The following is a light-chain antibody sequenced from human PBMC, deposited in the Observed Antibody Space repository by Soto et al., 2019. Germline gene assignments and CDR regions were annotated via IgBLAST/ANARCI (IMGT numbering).Light chain of an antibody. CDR3: QSYDSSLSRV. Sequence: QSVLTQPPSVSGAPGQKITISCTGSSYNIGAGYDVHWYRQFPGTDPTLLIYGDNNRPSGVPDRFSGSKSGTSASLAITGLQVDDEADYYCQSYDSSLSRVFGTGTKLTVL. CDR2: GDN. V-gene: IGLV1-40*01. CDR1: SYNIGAGYD. J-gene: IGLJ1*01.